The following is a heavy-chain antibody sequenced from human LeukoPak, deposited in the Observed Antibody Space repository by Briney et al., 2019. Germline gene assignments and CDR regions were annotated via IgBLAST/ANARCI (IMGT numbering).Heavy chain of an antibody. CDR2: IIPIFGIA. D-gene: IGHD1-7*01. J-gene: IGHJ4*02. V-gene: IGHV1-69*04. CDR1: GGTFSSYA. CDR3: ARVRRNWNYADY. Sequence: ASVKVSCKASGGTFSSYAISWVRQAPGQGVEWMGRIIPIFGIANYAQKFQGRVTITADKSTSTAYMELSSLRSEDTAVYYCARVRRNWNYADYWGQGTLVTVSS.